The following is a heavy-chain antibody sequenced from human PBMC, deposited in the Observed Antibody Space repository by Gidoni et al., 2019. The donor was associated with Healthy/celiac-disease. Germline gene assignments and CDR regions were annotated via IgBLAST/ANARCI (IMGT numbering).Heavy chain of an antibody. V-gene: IGHV3-7*01. J-gene: IGHJ6*02. Sequence: EVQLVESGGGLVQPGGSLRPSCAASGFTFSSYWMSWVRQAPGKGLAWVANIKQDGSEKYYVDSVKGRFTISRDNAKNALYLKMNSLRAEDTAVYYCAREDYDPRYYYGMDVWGQGTTVTVSS. D-gene: IGHD4-17*01. CDR3: AREDYDPRYYYGMDV. CDR1: GFTFSSYW. CDR2: IKQDGSEK.